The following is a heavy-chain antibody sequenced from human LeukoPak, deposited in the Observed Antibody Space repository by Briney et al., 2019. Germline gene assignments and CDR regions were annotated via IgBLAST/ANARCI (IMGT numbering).Heavy chain of an antibody. CDR3: ARGGGSSWAPLHY. J-gene: IGHJ4*02. V-gene: IGHV4-39*07. Sequence: SETLSLTCTVSGGSISSSSYYWGWIRLPPGKGLEWIGSIYYSGSTYYNPSLKSRVTISVDTSKNQFSLKLSSVTAADTAVYYCARGGGSSWAPLHYWGQGTLVTVSS. CDR2: IYYSGST. D-gene: IGHD6-13*01. CDR1: GGSISSSSYY.